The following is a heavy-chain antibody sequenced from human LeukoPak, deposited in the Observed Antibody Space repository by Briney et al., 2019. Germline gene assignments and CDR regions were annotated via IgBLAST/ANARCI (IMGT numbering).Heavy chain of an antibody. V-gene: IGHV3-53*01. CDR1: GFTVSSNY. Sequence: GGSLRLSCAASGFTVSSNYMSWVRQAPGKGLEWVSVIYSGGSTYYADSVKGRFTISRDNSKNTLYLQMNSLRAEDTAVYYCARGSTGELLLWWGQGTLVTVSS. J-gene: IGHJ4*02. CDR2: IYSGGST. D-gene: IGHD3-10*01. CDR3: ARGSTGELLLW.